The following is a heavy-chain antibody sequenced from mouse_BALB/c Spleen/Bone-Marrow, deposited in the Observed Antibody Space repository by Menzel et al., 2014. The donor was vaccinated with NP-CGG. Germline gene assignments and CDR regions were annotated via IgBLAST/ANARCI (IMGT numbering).Heavy chain of an antibody. Sequence: VQLKESGGGLVKPGGSLKLSCAASGFAFSSYDMSWVRQTPEKRLEWVATISSGGSYTYYPDSVEGRFTISRDNARNTLYLQMSSLRSEDTALYYCARRWLLPYAMDYWGQGTSVTVSS. D-gene: IGHD2-3*01. CDR2: ISSGGSYT. J-gene: IGHJ4*01. CDR1: GFAFSSYD. V-gene: IGHV5-9*02. CDR3: ARRWLLPYAMDY.